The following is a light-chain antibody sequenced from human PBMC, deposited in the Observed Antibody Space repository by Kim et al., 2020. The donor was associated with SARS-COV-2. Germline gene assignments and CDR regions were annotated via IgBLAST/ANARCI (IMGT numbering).Light chain of an antibody. CDR1: TLPEKQ. J-gene: IGLJ1*01. Sequence: SYELTQPPSLSESPGQTARITCSGDTLPEKQTYWYQQKSGQAPLLVIYKDNERPSGIPGRFSGSSSGTTVTLTISGVQAEDDADYYCQSADGSGTYVFGT. CDR3: QSADGSGTYV. CDR2: KDN. V-gene: IGLV3-25*03.